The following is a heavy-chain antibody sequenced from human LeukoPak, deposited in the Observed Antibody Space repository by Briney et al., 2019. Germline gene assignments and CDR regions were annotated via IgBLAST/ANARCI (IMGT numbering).Heavy chain of an antibody. D-gene: IGHD4-23*01. CDR2: INPSGGST. Sequence: ASVKVSCKASGYTFTSYYMHWVRQAPGQGLEWMGIINPSGGSTNYPQKFQGRVTMTRDTSTSTVYMELSSLRSEDTAVFHCARDPRASTVVSPPPAFDIWGQGTMVTVSS. J-gene: IGHJ3*02. V-gene: IGHV1-46*01. CDR3: ARDPRASTVVSPPPAFDI. CDR1: GYTFTSYY.